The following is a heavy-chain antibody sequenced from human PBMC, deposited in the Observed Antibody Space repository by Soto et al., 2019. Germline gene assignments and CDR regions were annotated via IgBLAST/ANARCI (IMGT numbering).Heavy chain of an antibody. Sequence: QVQLVQSGAEVKKPGSSVKVSCKASGDTFSDYAISWVRQAPGQGLEWMGGIIPVFGKANYAQKFQGRVTITADKTTRTTYMELSSLRSEDTAVYYCARLTIFGMVNTHYFDYWGQGTLVTVSS. CDR3: ARLTIFGMVNTHYFDY. CDR2: IIPVFGKA. V-gene: IGHV1-69*06. J-gene: IGHJ4*02. D-gene: IGHD3-3*01. CDR1: GDTFSDYA.